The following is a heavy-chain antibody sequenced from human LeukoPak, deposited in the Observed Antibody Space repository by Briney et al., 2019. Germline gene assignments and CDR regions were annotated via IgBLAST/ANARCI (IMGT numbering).Heavy chain of an antibody. J-gene: IGHJ6*02. D-gene: IGHD5-24*01. CDR1: GYSFTSYW. Sequence: GGSLQISCKGSGYSFTSYWIGWVRQMPGKGLEGMGIIYPGDSDTRYSPSFQGQVTISADKSISTAYVQWSSLKASDTAMYYCARRQGAYNNGLDVWGQGTTVIVSS. CDR3: ARRQGAYNNGLDV. CDR2: IYPGDSDT. V-gene: IGHV5-51*01.